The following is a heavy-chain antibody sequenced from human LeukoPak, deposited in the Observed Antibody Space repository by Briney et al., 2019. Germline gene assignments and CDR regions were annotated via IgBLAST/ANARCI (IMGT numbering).Heavy chain of an antibody. D-gene: IGHD4-17*01. CDR1: GDSFSSHY. V-gene: IGHV4-59*11. CDR3: ARDLVTVTKGFDI. Sequence: SETLSLTCAVSGDSFSSHYWTWIRQPPGKGLEWIGYISYIGGTNYNPSLKSRVTISIDTSKNQFSLKLSSVTAADTAVYYCARDLVTVTKGFDIWGQGTMVSVSS. J-gene: IGHJ3*02. CDR2: ISYIGGT.